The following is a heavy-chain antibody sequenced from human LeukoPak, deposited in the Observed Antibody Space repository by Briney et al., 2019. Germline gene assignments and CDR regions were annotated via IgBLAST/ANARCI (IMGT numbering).Heavy chain of an antibody. J-gene: IGHJ4*02. CDR2: IYQNGNT. Sequence: SGTLSLTCDVSGGSISSSYWWSWVRQSPEKGLEWIGEIYQNGNTNYNPSLKSRVTVSIAKSKNQFSLNLSSVTAADTAVYFCARRDLWFGFFDYWGQGTLVTVSS. V-gene: IGHV4-4*02. CDR1: GGSISSSYW. CDR3: ARRDLWFGFFDY. D-gene: IGHD3-10*01.